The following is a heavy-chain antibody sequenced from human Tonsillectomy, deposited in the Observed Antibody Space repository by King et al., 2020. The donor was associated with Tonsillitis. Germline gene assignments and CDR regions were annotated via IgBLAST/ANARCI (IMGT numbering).Heavy chain of an antibody. J-gene: IGHJ3*01. Sequence: VQLVESGGGLVKPGGSLRLSCAPSGFTFKNFDMNWVRQAPGKGLEWVSSMSSGTKYIYYADSVRGRFTISRDKAKNSLYLQMDSLRAEDTAVSSFAKAKGAEYYDSSRGAFDVWGRGTMVTVSS. D-gene: IGHD3-22*01. CDR1: GFTFKNFD. V-gene: IGHV3-21*01. CDR2: MSSGTKYI. CDR3: AKAKGAEYYDSSRGAFDV.